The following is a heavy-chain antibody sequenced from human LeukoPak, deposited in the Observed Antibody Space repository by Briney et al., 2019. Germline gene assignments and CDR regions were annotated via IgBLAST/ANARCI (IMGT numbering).Heavy chain of an antibody. CDR2: IYNSGST. CDR3: ARHSWGLPPAEYFQH. J-gene: IGHJ1*01. CDR1: GGSISSSTYY. Sequence: TSESLSLTCNVSGGSISSSTYYWGWIRQPPGNGLEWIGSIYNSGSTYYNPSLKIRVTIAVDTSKNQFSLKLSSVTAADTAVYYCARHSWGLPPAEYFQHWGQGTLVTVSS. V-gene: IGHV4-39*01. D-gene: IGHD3-16*01.